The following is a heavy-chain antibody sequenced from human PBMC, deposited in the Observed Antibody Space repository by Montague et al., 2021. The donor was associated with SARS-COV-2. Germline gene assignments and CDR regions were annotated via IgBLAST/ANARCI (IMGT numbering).Heavy chain of an antibody. CDR1: GGSLSGYY. Sequence: SETLSLTCAVYGGSLSGYYWSWIRQPPGEALEWIAEISHSGSTSYNPSLKSRVTISVDTSKNQFSLKLSSATAADTAVYYCARVPYRLLFVPRYYGMDVWGQGTTVTVS. CDR2: ISHSGST. CDR3: ARVPYRLLFVPRYYGMDV. V-gene: IGHV4-34*01. J-gene: IGHJ6*02. D-gene: IGHD2-2*01.